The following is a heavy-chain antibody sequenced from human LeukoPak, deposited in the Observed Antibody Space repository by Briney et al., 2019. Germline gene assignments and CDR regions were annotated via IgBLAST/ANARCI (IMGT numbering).Heavy chain of an antibody. D-gene: IGHD3-10*01. J-gene: IGHJ4*02. CDR1: GFTFSGSA. CDR3: TREGGELLPGDFDY. Sequence: GGSLRLSCAASGFTFSGSAMHWVRQASGKGLEWVGGIRSKANSYATAYAASVKGRFTISRDDSKNTAYLQMNSLKAEDTAVYYCTREGGELLPGDFDYWGQGTLVTVSS. CDR2: IRSKANSYAT. V-gene: IGHV3-73*01.